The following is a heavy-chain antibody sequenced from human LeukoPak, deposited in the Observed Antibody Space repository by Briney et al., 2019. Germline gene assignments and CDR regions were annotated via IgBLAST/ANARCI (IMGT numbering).Heavy chain of an antibody. Sequence: GGSLRLSCAASGFTFSSYAMSWVRQAPGKGLEWVSAISGSGGSTYYADSVKGRFTISRDNSKNTLYLQMNSLRAEDTAVYYCAKDAVAGNNYYYYYYMDVWGKGTTVTVSS. V-gene: IGHV3-23*01. CDR2: ISGSGGST. CDR3: AKDAVAGNNYYYYYYMDV. J-gene: IGHJ6*03. CDR1: GFTFSSYA. D-gene: IGHD6-19*01.